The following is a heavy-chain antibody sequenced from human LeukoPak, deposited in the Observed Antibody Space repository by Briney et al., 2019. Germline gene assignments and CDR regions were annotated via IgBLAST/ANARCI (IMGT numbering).Heavy chain of an antibody. CDR3: ARGMFRKIYYHGMDV. CDR1: GFTFDDYT. J-gene: IGHJ6*02. V-gene: IGHV3-43*01. D-gene: IGHD3-10*01. CDR2: ITWDGET. Sequence: GGSLRLSCAASGFTFDDYTMHWVRQGPGKGLEWVSLITWDGETYYSDSVKGRVTISRDNSKDSLYLQMNSLRTEDAALYYCARGMFRKIYYHGMDVWGQGTTVTVSS.